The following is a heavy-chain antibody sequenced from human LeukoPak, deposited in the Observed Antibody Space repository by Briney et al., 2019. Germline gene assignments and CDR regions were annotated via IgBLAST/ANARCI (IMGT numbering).Heavy chain of an antibody. V-gene: IGHV3-48*03. CDR2: ISSSGSTI. D-gene: IGHD6-19*01. CDR3: AREGGSGWYSGWFDP. J-gene: IGHJ5*02. Sequence: GGSLRLSCAASGFTFSSYEMNWVRQAPGKGLEWVSYISSSGSTIYYADSVKGRFTISRDNAKNSLYLQMNSLRAEDTAVYYCAREGGSGWYSGWFDPWGQGTLVTVSS. CDR1: GFTFSSYE.